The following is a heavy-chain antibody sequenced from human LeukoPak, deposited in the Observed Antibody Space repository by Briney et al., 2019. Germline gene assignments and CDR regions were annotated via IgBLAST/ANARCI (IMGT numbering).Heavy chain of an antibody. V-gene: IGHV3-48*03. CDR2: ISSSGSTI. D-gene: IGHD6-19*01. CDR3: AREGGSGWYSGWFDP. J-gene: IGHJ5*02. Sequence: GGSLRLSCAASGFTFSSYEMNWVRQAPGKGLEWVSYISSSGSTIYYADSVKGRFTISRDNAKNSLYLQMNSLRAEDTAVYYCAREGGSGWYSGWFDPWGQGTLVTVSS. CDR1: GFTFSSYE.